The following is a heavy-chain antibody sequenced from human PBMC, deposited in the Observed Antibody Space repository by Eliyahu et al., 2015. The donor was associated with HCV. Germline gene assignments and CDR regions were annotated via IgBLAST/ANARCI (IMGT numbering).Heavy chain of an antibody. Sequence: EVQLLESGGGLVQPGGSLRLSCAASGFTFSSYDMHWVRQAPGKGLGWVSAISGSGGVTYYADSVKGRFTISRDNSKNTLYLQMNSLRAEDTAVYYCAKADSSRFGLGHYFYYGMDVWGQGTSVTVSS. CDR2: ISGSGGVT. D-gene: IGHD6-13*01. CDR1: GFTFSSYD. V-gene: IGHV3-23*01. J-gene: IGHJ6*02. CDR3: AKADSSRFGLGHYFYYGMDV.